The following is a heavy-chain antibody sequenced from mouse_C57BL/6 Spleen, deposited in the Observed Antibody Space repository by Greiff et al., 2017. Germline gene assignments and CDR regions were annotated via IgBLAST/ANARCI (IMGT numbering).Heavy chain of an antibody. J-gene: IGHJ2*01. CDR1: GFTFSSYG. V-gene: IGHV5-6*01. CDR2: ISSGGSYT. CDR3: ARDKQGRNYFDY. Sequence: EVMLVESGGDLVKPGGSLKLSCAASGFTFSSYGMSWVRQTPDKRLEWVATISSGGSYTYYPDSVKGRFTISRDNAKNTLYLQMSSLKSEDTAIYYCARDKQGRNYFDYWGQGTTLTASS. D-gene: IGHD4-1*01.